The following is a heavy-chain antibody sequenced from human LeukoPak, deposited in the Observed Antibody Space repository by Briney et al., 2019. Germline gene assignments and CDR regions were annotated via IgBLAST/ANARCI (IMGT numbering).Heavy chain of an antibody. J-gene: IGHJ6*04. Sequence: PGGSLRLSCAASGFTFSSYEMNWDRQAPGKGLKWVSYISSSGSTIYYADSVKGRFTISRDNAKNSLYLQMNSLRAEDTAVYYCAELGITMIGGVWGKGTTVTISS. V-gene: IGHV3-48*03. CDR3: AELGITMIGGV. CDR2: ISSSGSTI. D-gene: IGHD3-10*02. CDR1: GFTFSSYE.